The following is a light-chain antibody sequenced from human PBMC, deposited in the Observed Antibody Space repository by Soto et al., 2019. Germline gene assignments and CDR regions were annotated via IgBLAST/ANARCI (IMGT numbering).Light chain of an antibody. Sequence: DTQMTQSPSSLSASVGDRVTITCQASQDISQYLNWYQHKPGKAPKLLIYAASNLETGVPSRFSGSGSATDFTFTISSLQPEDIATYYCQHYDNILYSFGQGTKLEIK. CDR3: QHYDNILYS. V-gene: IGKV1-33*01. J-gene: IGKJ2*03. CDR1: QDISQY. CDR2: AAS.